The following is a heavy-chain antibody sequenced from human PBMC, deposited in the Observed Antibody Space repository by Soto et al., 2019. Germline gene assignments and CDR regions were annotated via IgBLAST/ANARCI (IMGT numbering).Heavy chain of an antibody. Sequence: QVQLVESGGGVVQPGRSLRLSCAASGFTFSDYGMHWVRQAPGKGLEWVAAISHDGSNEFYAESLRARFTISTDNSNSLLDLQMNSLRTEDTALYYCANSVQYCQGTTWSPVAFELWGQGTGRTVSS. CDR3: ANSVQYCQGTTWSPVAFEL. CDR2: ISHDGSNE. V-gene: IGHV3-30*18. J-gene: IGHJ3*01. D-gene: IGHD4-4*01. CDR1: GFTFSDYG.